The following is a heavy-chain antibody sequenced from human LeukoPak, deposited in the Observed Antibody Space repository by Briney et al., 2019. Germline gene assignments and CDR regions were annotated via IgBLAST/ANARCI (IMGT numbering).Heavy chain of an antibody. D-gene: IGHD3-16*01. J-gene: IGHJ3*02. CDR1: GRPNGCYY. Sequence: PSDPLSLTRTVSGRPNGCYYWSWLRHPTGKTLEWNGYIYYDGSNNYNPTLRGRVTMSVDTSKKQFSLKVTSVTAADTAVYFCAGGGTYGAFDIWGQGTMVTVSS. CDR2: IYYDGSN. CDR3: AGGGTYGAFDI. V-gene: IGHV4-59*08.